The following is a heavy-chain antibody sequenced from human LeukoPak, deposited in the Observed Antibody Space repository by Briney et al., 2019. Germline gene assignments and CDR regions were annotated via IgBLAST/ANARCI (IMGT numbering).Heavy chain of an antibody. D-gene: IGHD6-19*01. V-gene: IGHV4-34*01. CDR1: GGSFSGYY. CDR2: IYHSGST. J-gene: IGHJ3*02. CDR3: ARGLGYSSGSDADAFDI. Sequence: SSETLSLTCAVYGGSFSGYYWSWIRQPPGKGLEWIGEIYHSGSTNYNPSLKSRVTISVDKSKNQFSLKLSSVTAADTAVYYCARGLGYSSGSDADAFDIWGQGTMVTVSS.